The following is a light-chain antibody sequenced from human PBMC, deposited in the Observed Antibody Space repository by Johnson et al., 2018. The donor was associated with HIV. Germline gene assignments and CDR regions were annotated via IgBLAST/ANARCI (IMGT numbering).Light chain of an antibody. J-gene: IGLJ1*01. Sequence: QAVLTQPPSVSAAPGQKVTISCSGSSSNIGNNYVSWYQQLPGTAPKLLIYDIDKRPSGIPGRFSGSKSGTSATLGITGLPTGDEADYYCGTWDSSLSSYVFGIGTKVTVL. V-gene: IGLV1-51*01. CDR2: DID. CDR1: SSNIGNNY. CDR3: GTWDSSLSSYV.